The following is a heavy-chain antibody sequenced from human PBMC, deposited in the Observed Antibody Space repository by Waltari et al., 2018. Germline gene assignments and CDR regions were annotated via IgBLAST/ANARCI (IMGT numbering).Heavy chain of an antibody. V-gene: IGHV3-48*03. CDR1: GFTFRNYE. CDR2: ISSGASTI. D-gene: IGHD1-26*01. CDR3: ARGEGGANEY. Sequence: EVQLVESGGGLVQPGGSRGLLCAASGFTFRNYEMNWVRQAPGKGLEWVSYISSGASTIFYADSVKGRFTISRDNAKNSVYLEMNSLRADDTAIYYCARGEGGANEYWGQGTLVTVSS. J-gene: IGHJ4*01.